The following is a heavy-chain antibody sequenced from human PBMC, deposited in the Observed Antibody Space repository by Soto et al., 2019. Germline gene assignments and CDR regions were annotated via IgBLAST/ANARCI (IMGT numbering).Heavy chain of an antibody. D-gene: IGHD3-22*01. CDR1: GYIFTSYG. V-gene: IGHV1-18*01. CDR3: ARFYYDSSGYLPSPYYYYYGMDV. CDR2: IYVYNGNT. J-gene: IGHJ6*02. Sequence: ASVKVSCKTSGYIFTSYGVNWVRQAPGQGLEWMGWIYVYNGNTNYAQKFQDRLTLTTDTSTSTAYLELRNLRSDDTAVYYCARFYYDSSGYLPSPYYYYYGMDVWGQGTTVTVSS.